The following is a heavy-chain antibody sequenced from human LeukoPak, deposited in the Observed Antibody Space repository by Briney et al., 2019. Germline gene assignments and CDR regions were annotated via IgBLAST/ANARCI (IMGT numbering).Heavy chain of an antibody. D-gene: IGHD2-21*01. V-gene: IGHV3-23*01. J-gene: IGHJ4*02. CDR1: GFTFSSYA. CDR3: AKVRGAIIVVVIELLDY. CDR2: ISGSGGST. Sequence: SGGSLRLSCAASGFTFSSYAMSWVRQAPGKGLEWVSAISGSGGSTYYADSVKGRFTISRDNSKNTLYLQMNSLRAEDTAVYYCAKVRGAIIVVVIELLDYWGQGTLVTVSS.